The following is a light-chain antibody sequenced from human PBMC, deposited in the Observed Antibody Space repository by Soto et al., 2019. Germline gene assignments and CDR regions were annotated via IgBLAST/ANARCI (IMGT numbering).Light chain of an antibody. J-gene: IGKJ5*01. V-gene: IGKV1D-12*01. CDR1: QGIRSW. Sequence: DIQMTQSPSSVSASVGDRVTITCRASQGIRSWLAWYQQKAGTAPKLLIYDASSLQSGVPSRFSGSGSRTDLTLTISSRQPENFATYYCQQDNSFPITYGQGTRRENK. CDR2: DAS. CDR3: QQDNSFPIT.